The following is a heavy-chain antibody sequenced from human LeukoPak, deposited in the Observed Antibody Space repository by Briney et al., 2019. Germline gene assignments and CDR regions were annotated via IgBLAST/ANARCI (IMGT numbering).Heavy chain of an antibody. CDR2: ISSSSSYI. D-gene: IGHD2-2*01. CDR3: ARGGGHRIVVVPAAMRVDV. J-gene: IGHJ6*04. V-gene: IGHV3-21*01. CDR1: GFTFSSYS. Sequence: GGSLRLSCAASGFTFSSYSMNWVRQAPGKGLEWVSSISSSSSYIYYADSVKGRFTISRDNAKNSLYLQMNSLRAEDTAVYYCARGGGHRIVVVPAAMRVDVWGKGTTVIVSS.